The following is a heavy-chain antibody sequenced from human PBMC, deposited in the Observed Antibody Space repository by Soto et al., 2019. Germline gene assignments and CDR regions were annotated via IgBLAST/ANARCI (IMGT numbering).Heavy chain of an antibody. Sequence: QVQVIQSRAEVKNPGASVKVSCKTSGYTFTEYDINWVRQAPGQGPEYMGWVSPENKNAGYAPQFRGRVSMTTDTTISTAYLEVTNLTYEDTAVYYCEVTTGYWGQGTMVTVSS. CDR3: EVTTGY. D-gene: IGHD1-1*01. V-gene: IGHV1-8*01. J-gene: IGHJ4*02. CDR2: VSPENKNA. CDR1: GYTFTEYD.